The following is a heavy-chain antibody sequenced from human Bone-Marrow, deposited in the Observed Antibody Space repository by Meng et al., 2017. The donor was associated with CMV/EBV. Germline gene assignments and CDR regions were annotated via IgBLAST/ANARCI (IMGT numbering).Heavy chain of an antibody. V-gene: IGHV1-46*01. CDR1: GYTFTSYY. J-gene: IGHJ4*02. Sequence: ASVKVFCKASGYTFTSYYMHWVRQAPGQGLEWMGIINPSGGSTSYAQKFQGRVTMTRDTSTSTVYMELSSLRSEDTAVYYCARESWLGGLDYWGPGTLVTVSS. CDR3: ARESWLGGLDY. CDR2: INPSGGST. D-gene: IGHD5-12*01.